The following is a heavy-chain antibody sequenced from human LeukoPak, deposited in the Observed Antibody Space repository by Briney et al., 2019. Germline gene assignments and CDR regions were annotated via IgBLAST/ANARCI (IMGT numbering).Heavy chain of an antibody. V-gene: IGHV4-39*07. CDR2: IYYSGST. D-gene: IGHD1-14*01. J-gene: IGHJ6*03. Sequence: SETLSLTCTVAGGTISSSSYYWGWIRQPPGKGLEWIGSIYYSGSTYYNPSLKSRVTISVDTSKNQFSLKLSSVTAADTAVYYCARDHRGYYYYYMDVWGKGTTVTVSS. CDR3: ARDHRGYYYYYMDV. CDR1: GGTISSSSYY.